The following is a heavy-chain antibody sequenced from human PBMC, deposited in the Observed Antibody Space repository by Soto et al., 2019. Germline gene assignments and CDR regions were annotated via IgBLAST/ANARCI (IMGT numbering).Heavy chain of an antibody. CDR1: GGRISNCE. V-gene: IGHV1-69*13. Sequence: SVQVSCKDSGGRISNCEISWVRQQTGQGLEWLGGIIPIFGVTNYAQEFQGRLTSIADESTSTVYMELSSLSSEDTAVYFCAWLGHPPYYYLMGVWVQGTTVTVSS. J-gene: IGHJ6*02. CDR3: AWLGHPPYYYLMGV. CDR2: IIPIFGVT. D-gene: IGHD6-19*01.